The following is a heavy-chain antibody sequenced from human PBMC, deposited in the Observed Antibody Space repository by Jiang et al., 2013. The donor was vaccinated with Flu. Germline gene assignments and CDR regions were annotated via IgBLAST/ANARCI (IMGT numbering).Heavy chain of an antibody. V-gene: IGHV4-61*01. CDR1: GGSVSSYSFY. D-gene: IGHD3-3*01. CDR3: ARFESGRVLSRYYFED. J-gene: IGHJ4*02. Sequence: LLKPSETLSLTCTVSGGSVSSYSFYWTWIRQPPGKGLEWIGYTDYSGSTNYNPSLKSRVTISIDTSKNQFSLKLSSMTAADTAVYYCARFESGRVLSRYYFEDWGQGTLVTVSS. CDR2: TDYSGST.